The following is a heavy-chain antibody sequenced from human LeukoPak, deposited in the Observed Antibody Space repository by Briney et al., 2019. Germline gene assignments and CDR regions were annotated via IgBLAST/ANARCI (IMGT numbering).Heavy chain of an antibody. D-gene: IGHD6-19*01. CDR3: TTLTVASIFDY. Sequence: AGSLRLSCAASEFAFSVYEMYWVRQAPGKGLEWVSYISSSGGTRYYADSVKGRFTISRDNAKNSLYLQMNSLRAEDTAVYYCTTLTVASIFDYWGQGALVTVSS. V-gene: IGHV3-48*03. CDR2: ISSSGGTR. CDR1: EFAFSVYE. J-gene: IGHJ4*02.